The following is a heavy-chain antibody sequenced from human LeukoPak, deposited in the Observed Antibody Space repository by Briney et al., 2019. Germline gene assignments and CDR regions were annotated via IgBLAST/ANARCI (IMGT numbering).Heavy chain of an antibody. CDR3: AKEGSIFGVVIRPYYFDY. J-gene: IGHJ4*02. V-gene: IGHV3-30*18. Sequence: PGGSLRLSCAASGFTFSSYGMHWVRQAPGKGLEWLAVISYDGSNKYYADSVKGRFTISRDNSKNTLYLQMNSLRAEDTAVYYCAKEGSIFGVVIRPYYFDYWGQGTLVTVSS. D-gene: IGHD3-3*01. CDR2: ISYDGSNK. CDR1: GFTFSSYG.